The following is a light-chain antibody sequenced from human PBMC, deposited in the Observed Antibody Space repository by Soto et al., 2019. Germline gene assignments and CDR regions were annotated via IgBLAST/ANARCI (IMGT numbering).Light chain of an antibody. CDR3: QQYGSSPLT. CDR2: GAS. Sequence: EIVLTQSPATLSLSPGERATLSCRASQSVSSSYLAWYQQKPGQAPRLLIYGASSRATGIPDRFSGSGSGTDFTLTISRLEPEDFAVYYCQQYGSSPLTVGQGTRLEIK. CDR1: QSVSSSY. J-gene: IGKJ5*01. V-gene: IGKV3-20*01.